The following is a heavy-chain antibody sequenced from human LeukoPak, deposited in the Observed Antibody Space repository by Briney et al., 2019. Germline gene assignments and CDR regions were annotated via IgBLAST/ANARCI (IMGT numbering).Heavy chain of an antibody. V-gene: IGHV3-7*01. CDR3: ARDGGHSGYDLLDY. CDR1: GLTFSSYW. CDR2: IKQDGSEK. Sequence: GGSLRLSCAASGLTFSSYWMTWVRQAPGKGLGWVANIKQDGSEKYYVDSVKGRFTISRDNAKNSLYLQMNSLRAEDTAVYYCARDGGHSGYDLLDYWGQGTLVTVSS. J-gene: IGHJ4*02. D-gene: IGHD5-12*01.